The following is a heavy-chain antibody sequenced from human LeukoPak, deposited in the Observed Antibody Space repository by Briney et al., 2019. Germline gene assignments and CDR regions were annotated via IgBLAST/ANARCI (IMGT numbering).Heavy chain of an antibody. J-gene: IGHJ4*02. CDR3: AGGSSGPIDY. CDR1: GGSISSGGYY. CDR2: IYYSGST. V-gene: IGHV4-31*03. D-gene: IGHD3-22*01. Sequence: PSETLSLTCTVSGGSISSGGYYWSWIRQHPGRGLEWIGCIYYSGSTYYNPSLKSRVTISVDTSKNQFSLKLSSVTAADTAVYYCAGGSSGPIDYWGQGTLVTVSS.